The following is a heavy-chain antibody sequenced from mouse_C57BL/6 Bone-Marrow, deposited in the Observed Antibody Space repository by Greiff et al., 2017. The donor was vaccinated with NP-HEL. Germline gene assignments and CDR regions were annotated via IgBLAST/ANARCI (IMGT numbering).Heavy chain of an antibody. J-gene: IGHJ1*03. Sequence: QVQLQQSGAELVKPGASVKMSCKASGYTFTTYPIEWMKQNHGKSLEWIGNFHPYTDDTKYNEKFKGKATLTVEKSSSTVYLELSRLTSDDSAVYYCARGYYGSSYWYFDVWGTGTTVTVSS. CDR1: GYTFTTYP. D-gene: IGHD1-1*01. CDR2: FHPYTDDT. V-gene: IGHV1-47*01. CDR3: ARGYYGSSYWYFDV.